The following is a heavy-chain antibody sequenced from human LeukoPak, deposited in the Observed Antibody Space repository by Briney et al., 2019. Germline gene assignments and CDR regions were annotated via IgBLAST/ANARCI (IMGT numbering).Heavy chain of an antibody. D-gene: IGHD3-9*01. V-gene: IGHV4-59*08. CDR2: IDYSGAT. CDR3: ARHPPGLRYFDP. J-gene: IGHJ5*02. Sequence: SETLSLTCTVSGGSISGYYWRWIRQPPGKALEWIAYIDYSGATNSNPSLKSRVTISVDTSKNHFSLRLNSVTAADTAFYYCARHPPGLRYFDPWGQGTLVTVSS. CDR1: GGSISGYY.